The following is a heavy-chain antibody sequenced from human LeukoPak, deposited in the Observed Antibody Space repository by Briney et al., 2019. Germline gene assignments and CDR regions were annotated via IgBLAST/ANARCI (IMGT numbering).Heavy chain of an antibody. CDR2: ISYDGSNK. J-gene: IGHJ4*02. Sequence: GRSLRLSCAASGFTFNSYGMHWVRQAPGRGLEWVTIISYDGSNKYYADSVKGRFTISRDNSQDTLYLQMNSLRAEDTAVYYCAKEELYYGSGSYDYWGQGTLVTVSS. CDR1: GFTFNSYG. CDR3: AKEELYYGSGSYDY. V-gene: IGHV3-30*18. D-gene: IGHD3-10*01.